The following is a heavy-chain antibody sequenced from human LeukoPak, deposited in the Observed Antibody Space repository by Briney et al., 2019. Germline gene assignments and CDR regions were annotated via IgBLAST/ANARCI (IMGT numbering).Heavy chain of an antibody. CDR3: AKDTSAWWYHRAYMNV. J-gene: IGHJ6*03. D-gene: IGHD2-15*01. V-gene: IGHV3-23*01. CDR1: RFTFSDYA. CDR2: ISGRGDAT. Sequence: PGGSLRLSCAASRFTFSDYAMSWVRHAPGGGLEWVSAISGRGDATFHADSVKGRFTTSRDNSKNTLSLQMSSLRVEDSAVYFCAKDTSAWWYHRAYMNVWGTGTTVTVSS.